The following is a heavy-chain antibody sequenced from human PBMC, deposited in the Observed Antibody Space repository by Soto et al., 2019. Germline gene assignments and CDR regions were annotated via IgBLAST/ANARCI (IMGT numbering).Heavy chain of an antibody. J-gene: IGHJ6*02. Sequence: GGSLRLSCAASGFTFSSYGMHWVRQAPGKGLEWVAVISYDGSNKYFADSVKGRFTISRDNSKNTLYLQMNSLRAEDTAVYYCAKERDYDFWSAPHYYYYGMDVWGQGTTVTVSS. D-gene: IGHD3-3*01. CDR2: ISYDGSNK. CDR3: AKERDYDFWSAPHYYYYGMDV. V-gene: IGHV3-30*18. CDR1: GFTFSSYG.